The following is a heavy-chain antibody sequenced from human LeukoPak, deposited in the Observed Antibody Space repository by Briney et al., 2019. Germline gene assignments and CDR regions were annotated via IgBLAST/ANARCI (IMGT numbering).Heavy chain of an antibody. Sequence: GGSLRLSCVASGLTFSSYEMNWVRQAPGKGLEWVSYISSSGGNRYYADSVKGRFTISRDSAKNSLYLQMNSLRAEDTAVYYCARDGTTVTQYYFDYWGQGTPVTVSS. J-gene: IGHJ4*02. V-gene: IGHV3-48*03. CDR1: GLTFSSYE. CDR2: ISSSGGNR. CDR3: ARDGTTVTQYYFDY. D-gene: IGHD4-17*01.